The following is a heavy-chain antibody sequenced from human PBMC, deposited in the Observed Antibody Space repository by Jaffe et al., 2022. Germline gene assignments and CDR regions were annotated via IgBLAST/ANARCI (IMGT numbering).Heavy chain of an antibody. CDR2: IIPIFGTA. CDR3: ARDLGYCSSTSCYAASDY. D-gene: IGHD2-2*01. J-gene: IGHJ4*02. CDR1: GGTFSSYA. Sequence: QVQLVQSGAEVKKPGSSVKVSCKASGGTFSSYAISWVRQAPGQGLEWMGGIIPIFGTANYAQKFQGRVTITTDESTSTAYMELSSLRSEDTAVYYCARDLGYCSSTSCYAASDYWGQGTLVTVSS. V-gene: IGHV1-69*05.